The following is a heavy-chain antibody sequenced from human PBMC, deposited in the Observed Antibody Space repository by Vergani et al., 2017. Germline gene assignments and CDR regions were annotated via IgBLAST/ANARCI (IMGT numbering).Heavy chain of an antibody. CDR3: AKNLRDSTDGLPDS. J-gene: IGHJ4*02. CDR2: TWYDGNNK. CDR1: GFTFNQYG. Sequence: QVQLVESGGGVVQPGRSLRLSCAASGFTFNQYGMHWVRQAPGKGLEWVAVTWYDGNNKQYADSLKGRFTISRDNSKSTMYLQMDSLRSEDTALYYCAKNLRDSTDGLPDSWGPGTPVIVAS. D-gene: IGHD1-7*01. V-gene: IGHV3-33*06.